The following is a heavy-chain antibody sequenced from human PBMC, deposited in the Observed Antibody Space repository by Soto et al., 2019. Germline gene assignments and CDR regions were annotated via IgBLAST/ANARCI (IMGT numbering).Heavy chain of an antibody. J-gene: IGHJ5*01. CDR3: ARVVGAGTWCFDS. D-gene: IGHD6-19*01. Sequence: SETLSLTCTVSGGSVSSGSYYWSWIRQPPGKGLEWIGYIYYSGSTNYNPSLKSRVTISVDTSKNQFSLKLSSVTAADTAVYYWARVVGAGTWCFDSWGQGTLVTVSS. CDR2: IYYSGST. V-gene: IGHV4-61*01. CDR1: GGSVSSGSYY.